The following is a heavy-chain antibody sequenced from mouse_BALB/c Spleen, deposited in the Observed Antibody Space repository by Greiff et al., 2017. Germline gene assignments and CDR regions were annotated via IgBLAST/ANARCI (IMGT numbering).Heavy chain of an antibody. D-gene: IGHD2-1*01. CDR3: ARDNYGNSAY. CDR1: GFTFSSYG. CDR2: INSNGGST. Sequence: DVHLVESGGGLVQPGGSLKLSCAASGFTFSSYGMSWVRQTPDKRLELVATINSNGGSTYYPDSVKGRFTISRDNAKNTLYLQMSSLKSEDTAMYYCARDNYGNSAYWGQGTLVTVSA. V-gene: IGHV5-6-3*01. J-gene: IGHJ3*01.